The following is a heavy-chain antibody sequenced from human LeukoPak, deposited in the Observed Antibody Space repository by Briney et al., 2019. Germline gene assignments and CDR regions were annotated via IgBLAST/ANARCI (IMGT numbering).Heavy chain of an antibody. D-gene: IGHD1-26*01. CDR1: GGSISSYY. Sequence: PSETLSLTCTVSGGSISSYYWSWIRQPPGRGLKWIGYLFYSGSSNYNPSLKSRVTISVDTSRNQFSLKLSSVTAADTAVYYCARGSGWELSGMYDFDMWGQGAMVTVSS. CDR3: ARGSGWELSGMYDFDM. J-gene: IGHJ3*02. CDR2: LFYSGSS. V-gene: IGHV4-59*01.